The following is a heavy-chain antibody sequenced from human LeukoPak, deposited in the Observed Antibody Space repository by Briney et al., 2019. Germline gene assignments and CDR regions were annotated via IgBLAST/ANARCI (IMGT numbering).Heavy chain of an antibody. CDR2: ISYDGSNK. CDR1: GFTFSSYA. CDR3: ARDRRDSSSWNFDY. D-gene: IGHD6-13*01. V-gene: IGHV3-30-3*01. J-gene: IGHJ4*02. Sequence: GRSLRLSCAASGFTFSSYAMHWVRQAPGKGLEWVAAISYDGSNKYYADSVKGRFTISRDNSKNTLYLQMNSLRAEDTAVYYCARDRRDSSSWNFDYWGQGTLVTVSS.